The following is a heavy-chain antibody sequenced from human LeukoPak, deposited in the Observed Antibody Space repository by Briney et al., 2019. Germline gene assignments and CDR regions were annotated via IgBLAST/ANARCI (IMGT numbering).Heavy chain of an antibody. Sequence: GGSLRLSCAASGFTFSNAWMSWVRQAPGKGLEWVGRIKSKTDGGTTDYAAPVKGRFTISRDDSKNTLYLQMNSLKTEDTAVYYCTTKDCGGDCYSDYWGQGTLVTVSS. V-gene: IGHV3-15*01. CDR1: GFTFSNAW. CDR3: TTKDCGGDCYSDY. D-gene: IGHD2-21*02. J-gene: IGHJ4*02. CDR2: IKSKTDGGTT.